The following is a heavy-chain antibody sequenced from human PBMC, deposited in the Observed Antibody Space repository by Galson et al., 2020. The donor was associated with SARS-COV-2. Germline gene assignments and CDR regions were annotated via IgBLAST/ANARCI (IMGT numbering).Heavy chain of an antibody. CDR3: ARVSTSAILITMVRGVIPRDTPDY. CDR1: GFTFSSYA. CDR2: ISYDGSNK. J-gene: IGHJ4*02. Sequence: GGSLRLSCAASGFTFSSYAMHWVRQAPGKGLEWVAVISYDGSNKYYADSVKGRFTISRDNSKNTLYLQMNSLRAEDTAVYYCARVSTSAILITMVRGVIPRDTPDYWGQGTLVTVSS. D-gene: IGHD3-10*01. V-gene: IGHV3-30*04.